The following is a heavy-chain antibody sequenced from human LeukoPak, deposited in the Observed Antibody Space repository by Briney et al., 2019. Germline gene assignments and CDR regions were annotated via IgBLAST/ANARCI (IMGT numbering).Heavy chain of an antibody. D-gene: IGHD1-26*01. Sequence: SETLSLTCTVSGYSISSGYYWGWIRQPPGKGLEWIGSIYHSGSTYYNPSLKSRVTISVDTSKNQFSLKLSSVTAADTAVYYCARWIVGATTGDAFDIWGQGTMVTVSS. CDR1: GYSISSGYY. CDR3: ARWIVGATTGDAFDI. J-gene: IGHJ3*02. CDR2: IYHSGST. V-gene: IGHV4-38-2*02.